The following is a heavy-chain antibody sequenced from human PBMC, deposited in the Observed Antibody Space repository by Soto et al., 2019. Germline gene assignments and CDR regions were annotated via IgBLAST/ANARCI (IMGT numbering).Heavy chain of an antibody. J-gene: IGHJ6*02. D-gene: IGHD1-26*01. CDR3: ARGAGFGYYFYHMDL. V-gene: IGHV4-61*01. CDR1: GNSVTSLSDD. Sequence: PSQTLSLTGTVSGNSVTSLSDDRSWIRQTPEKGLWWMGYNYYGGSTNYNPSFGSRVTISIYTSKNQLSLKLTSVTAADPAVYYCARGAGFGYYFYHMDLWGQGTTVTTSS. CDR2: NYYGGST.